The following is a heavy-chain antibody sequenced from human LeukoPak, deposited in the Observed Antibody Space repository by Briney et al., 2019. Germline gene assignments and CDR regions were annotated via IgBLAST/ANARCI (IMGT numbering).Heavy chain of an antibody. CDR3: AKALDTYGYMRFDF. CDR2: INGGDDTT. Sequence: GGSLRLSCAASLFTFVSDAMTWGGEAPGTGVEAGSAINGGDDTTYYADSVKGRFTISRDKSKNTMYLQMNSLRAEDTALYYCAKALDTYGYMRFDFWGQGTLVTVSS. CDR1: LFTFVSDA. D-gene: IGHD5-18*01. V-gene: IGHV3-23*01. J-gene: IGHJ4*02.